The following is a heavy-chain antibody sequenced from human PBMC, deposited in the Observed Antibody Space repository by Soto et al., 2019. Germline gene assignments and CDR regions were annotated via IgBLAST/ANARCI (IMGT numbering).Heavy chain of an antibody. Sequence: GGSLRLSCAASGFTFSNYGMHWVRQAPGKGLEWVAVIWYDGSNKYYADSVQGRFTISRDNSENTLYLQMNSLRAEDTAVYYSGRKSGSNDVFNMWGKGTMVPFS. CDR3: GRKSGSNDVFNM. CDR2: IWYDGSNK. V-gene: IGHV3-33*01. J-gene: IGHJ3*02. D-gene: IGHD3-10*01. CDR1: GFTFSNYG.